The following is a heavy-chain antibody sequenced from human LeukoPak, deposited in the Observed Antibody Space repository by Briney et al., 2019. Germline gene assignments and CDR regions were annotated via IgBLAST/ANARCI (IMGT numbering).Heavy chain of an antibody. V-gene: IGHV3-23*01. CDR2: ISGSDGST. CDR3: AKSAICSGGSCYGGSDY. J-gene: IGHJ4*02. D-gene: IGHD2-15*01. CDR1: GFTFSSYA. Sequence: GGSLTLSCAASGFTFSSYAMSWVRQAPGQGLEWVSAISGSDGSTYYADSVKGRFTISRDNSKNTLYLQINSLRAEDTAVYYCAKSAICSGGSCYGGSDYWGQGTLVTVSS.